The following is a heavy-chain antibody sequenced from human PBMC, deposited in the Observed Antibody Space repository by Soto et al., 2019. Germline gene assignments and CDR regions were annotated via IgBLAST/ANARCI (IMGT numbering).Heavy chain of an antibody. J-gene: IGHJ4*02. Sequence: ASVKVSCKASGYTFTGYYMHCLLQAPGQGLEWMGWINPNSGGTNYAQKFQGWVTMTRDTSISTAYMELSRLRSDDTAVYYCARGGPNYDILTGYSNGPYYFDYWGQGTLVTVS. CDR1: GYTFTGYY. D-gene: IGHD3-9*01. CDR3: ARGGPNYDILTGYSNGPYYFDY. CDR2: INPNSGGT. V-gene: IGHV1-2*04.